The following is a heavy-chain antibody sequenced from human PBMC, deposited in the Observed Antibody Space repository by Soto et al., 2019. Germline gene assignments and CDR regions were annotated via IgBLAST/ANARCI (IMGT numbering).Heavy chain of an antibody. D-gene: IGHD3-3*01. CDR1: GFTFNNYA. Sequence: QVRLVESGGVVVQPGRSLRLSCAASGFTFNNYAMHWVRQAPGKGLEWVAAISYDGSNKYYADSVKGRFTISRDDSKNMLYLRMNTLRPEDTAVFYCARRLPSFGGVSMGYLDSWGQGTLVTVSS. J-gene: IGHJ4*02. CDR2: ISYDGSNK. CDR3: ARRLPSFGGVSMGYLDS. V-gene: IGHV3-30-3*01.